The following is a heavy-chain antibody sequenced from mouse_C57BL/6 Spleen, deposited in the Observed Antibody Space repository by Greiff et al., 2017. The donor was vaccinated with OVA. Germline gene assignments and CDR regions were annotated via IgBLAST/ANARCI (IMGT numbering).Heavy chain of an antibody. CDR3: ARSYYSNASYFDV. J-gene: IGHJ1*03. Sequence: VQLQQSGPGLVAPSQSLSITCTVSGFSLTSYAISWVRQPPGKGLEWLGVIWPGGGTNYNSALKSRLSISKDNSKSQVFLKMNSLQTDDTARYYCARSYYSNASYFDVWGTGTTVTVSS. V-gene: IGHV2-9-1*01. CDR2: IWPGGGT. D-gene: IGHD2-5*01. CDR1: GFSLTSYA.